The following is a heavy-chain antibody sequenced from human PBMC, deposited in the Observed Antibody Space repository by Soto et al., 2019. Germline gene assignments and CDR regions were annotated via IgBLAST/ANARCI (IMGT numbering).Heavy chain of an antibody. V-gene: IGHV3-23*01. CDR3: AKAEDIVVVVAALLDY. J-gene: IGHJ4*02. CDR1: GFTFSSYA. Sequence: EVQLLESGGGLVQPGGSLRLSCAASGFTFSSYAMSWVRQAPGKGLEWVSAISGSGGSTYYADSVKGRFTISRDNSKNTLYLQMNSLRAEDTAVYYCAKAEDIVVVVAALLDYWGQGTLVTVSS. D-gene: IGHD2-15*01. CDR2: ISGSGGST.